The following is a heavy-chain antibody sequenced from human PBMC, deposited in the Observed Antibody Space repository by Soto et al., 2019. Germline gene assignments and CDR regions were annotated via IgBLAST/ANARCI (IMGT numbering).Heavy chain of an antibody. CDR1: GFTFSGSA. V-gene: IGHV3-73*01. Sequence: GGSLRLSCAASGFTFSGSAMHWVRQASGKGLEWVGRIRSKVNNYATAYAASVKGRFTISRDDSKNTAYLQMNSLKTEDTAVYYCTRVETYPYYYAMDVWGQGTTVTVSS. J-gene: IGHJ6*02. CDR3: TRVETYPYYYAMDV. CDR2: IRSKVNNYAT.